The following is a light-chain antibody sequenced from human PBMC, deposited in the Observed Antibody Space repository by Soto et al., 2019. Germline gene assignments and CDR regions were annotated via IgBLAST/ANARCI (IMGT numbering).Light chain of an antibody. V-gene: IGKV1-5*03. CDR1: QSISNH. Sequence: DIQMTQSPSSLSASVGDRVTITCRASQSISNHLNWYQQKPGKAPKILIYKASSLQSGVPSRFRGSGSGTEFTLTISRLQPDDFVTYYCQQYKSYSLTFGGGTKVDI. CDR3: QQYKSYSLT. J-gene: IGKJ4*01. CDR2: KAS.